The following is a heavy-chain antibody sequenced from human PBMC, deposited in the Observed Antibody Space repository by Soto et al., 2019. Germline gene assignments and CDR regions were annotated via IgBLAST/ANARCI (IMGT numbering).Heavy chain of an antibody. J-gene: IGHJ6*02. CDR2: ISFDGTKK. CDR3: AREDDYGYRYINYGLDV. V-gene: IGHV3-30-3*01. Sequence: QAQLVESGGGVVQPGRSLRLSCAASGFTFNIYALHWVRQAPGKGLEWVAVISFDGTKKYYSDSVKGRFTISRDNLKNTLYLQMNNLRVEDAALYFCAREDDYGYRYINYGLDVWGQVTTVTVSS. D-gene: IGHD4-17*01. CDR1: GFTFNIYA.